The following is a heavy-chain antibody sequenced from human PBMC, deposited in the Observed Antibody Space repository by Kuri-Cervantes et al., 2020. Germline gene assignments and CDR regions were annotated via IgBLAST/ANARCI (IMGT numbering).Heavy chain of an antibody. D-gene: IGHD2-21*01. CDR3: AKTSYSVADFGY. J-gene: IGHJ4*02. V-gene: IGHV3-23*01. CDR1: GGSFSGYY. Sequence: GESLKISCAVYGGSFSGYYWSWIRQPPGKGLEWVSAISGSGGSTYYADSVKSRFTISRDNSKNTLFLQMNSLRAEDTAVYYCAKTSYSVADFGYWGQGTLVTVSS. CDR2: ISGSGGST.